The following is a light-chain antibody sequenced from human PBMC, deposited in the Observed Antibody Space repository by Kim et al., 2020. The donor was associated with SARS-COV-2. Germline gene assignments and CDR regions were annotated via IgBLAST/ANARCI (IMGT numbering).Light chain of an antibody. CDR1: QSVSSY. Sequence: PGERATLSCRASQSVSSYLGWYQQKPGQAPRLLIYDASDRATGIPVRFSGSGFGTEFTLTINSLQSEDCAVYYCQQYNIWPPNWTFGQGTKVDIK. J-gene: IGKJ1*01. V-gene: IGKV3-15*01. CDR3: QQYNIWPPNWT. CDR2: DAS.